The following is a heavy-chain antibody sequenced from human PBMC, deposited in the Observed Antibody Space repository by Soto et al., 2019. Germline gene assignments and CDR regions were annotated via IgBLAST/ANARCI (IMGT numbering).Heavy chain of an antibody. CDR2: INSDGSST. CDR1: GFTFSSYW. CDR3: ARETRYYDILPSYGMDV. D-gene: IGHD3-9*01. Sequence: EVQLVESGGGLVQPGGSLRLSCEASGFTFSSYWMHWVRQPPGKGLVWVSRINSDGSSTSYAASVKGRFTISRDNAKNTLYLQMNSLRAEDTAVYYCARETRYYDILPSYGMDVWGQGTTVTVSS. V-gene: IGHV3-74*01. J-gene: IGHJ6*02.